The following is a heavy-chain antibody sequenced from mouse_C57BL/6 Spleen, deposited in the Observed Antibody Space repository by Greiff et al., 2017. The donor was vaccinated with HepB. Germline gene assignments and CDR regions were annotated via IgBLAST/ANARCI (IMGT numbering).Heavy chain of an antibody. CDR1: GYSFTGYY. CDR3: ARGITTVVAPSYAMDY. CDR2: INPSTGGT. V-gene: IGHV1-42*01. D-gene: IGHD1-1*01. Sequence: EVKLMESGPELVKPGASVKISCKASGYSFTGYYMNWVKQSPEKSLEWIGEINPSTGGTTYNQKFKAKATLTVDKSSSTAYMQLKSLTSEDSAVYYCARGITTVVAPSYAMDYWGQGTSVTVSS. J-gene: IGHJ4*01.